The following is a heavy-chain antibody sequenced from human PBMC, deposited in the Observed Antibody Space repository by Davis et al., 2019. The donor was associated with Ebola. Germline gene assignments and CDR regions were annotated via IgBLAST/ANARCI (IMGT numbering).Heavy chain of an antibody. Sequence: GGSLRLSCAASGFTFSSYSMNWVRQAPGKGLEWVSSISRSSSYIYYADSVKGRFTISSDNAKNSLYQQMNSRRAEDTAVYYCARDYSSGWFGEGYYGMDVWGQGTTVTVSS. V-gene: IGHV3-21*01. J-gene: IGHJ6*02. CDR3: ARDYSSGWFGEGYYGMDV. D-gene: IGHD6-19*01. CDR1: GFTFSSYS. CDR2: ISRSSSYI.